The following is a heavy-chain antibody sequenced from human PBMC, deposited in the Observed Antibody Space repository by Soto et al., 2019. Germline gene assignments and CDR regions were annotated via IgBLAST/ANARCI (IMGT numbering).Heavy chain of an antibody. J-gene: IGHJ6*02. D-gene: IGHD5-18*01. CDR2: ISWDGGST. CDR3: AKDHVRNTAMVSRYYYYGMDV. V-gene: IGHV3-43*01. CDR1: GFTFDDYT. Sequence: GGSLRLSCAASGFTFDDYTMHWVRQAPGKGLEWVSLISWDGGSTYYADSVKGRFTISRDNSKNSLYLKMNSLRTEDTALYYCAKDHVRNTAMVSRYYYYGMDVWGQGTTVTVSS.